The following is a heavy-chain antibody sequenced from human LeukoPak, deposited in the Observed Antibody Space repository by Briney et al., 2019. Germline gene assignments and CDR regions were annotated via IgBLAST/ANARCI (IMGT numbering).Heavy chain of an antibody. CDR2: ISGSGGST. J-gene: IGHJ1*01. CDR3: AKAPGSYYQMEYFQH. D-gene: IGHD3-10*01. CDR1: GFTFSSYA. Sequence: GGSLRLSCAASGFTFSSYAMHWVRQAPGKGLEWVSAISGSGGSTYYADSVKGRFTISRDNSKNTLYLQMNSLRAEDTAVYYCAKAPGSYYQMEYFQHWGQGTLVTVSS. V-gene: IGHV3-23*01.